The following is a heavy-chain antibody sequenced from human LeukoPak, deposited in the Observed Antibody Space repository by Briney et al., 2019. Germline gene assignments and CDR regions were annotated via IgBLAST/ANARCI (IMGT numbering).Heavy chain of an antibody. V-gene: IGHV3-23*01. CDR3: ARGHLYYYDSSGSAAFDI. CDR1: GFTFSSYA. Sequence: PGGSLRLSCAASGFTFSSYAMSWVRQAPGKGLEWVSAISGSGGSTYYADSVKGRFTISRDNSKNTLYLQMNSLRAEDTALYHCARGHLYYYDSSGSAAFDIWGQGTMVTVSS. J-gene: IGHJ3*02. CDR2: ISGSGGST. D-gene: IGHD3-22*01.